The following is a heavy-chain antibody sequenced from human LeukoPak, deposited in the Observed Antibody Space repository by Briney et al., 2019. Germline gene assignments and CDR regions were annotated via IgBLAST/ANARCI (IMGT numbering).Heavy chain of an antibody. J-gene: IGHJ4*02. CDR3: ARGSSSWYGEYYFDY. Sequence: GGSLRLSCAASGFTFSSYWMSWVRQAPGKGLEWVANIKQDGSEKYYVDSVKGRFTISRDNAKNSLCLQMNSLRAEDTAVYYCARGSSSWYGEYYFDYWGQGTLATVSS. V-gene: IGHV3-7*01. D-gene: IGHD6-13*01. CDR2: IKQDGSEK. CDR1: GFTFSSYW.